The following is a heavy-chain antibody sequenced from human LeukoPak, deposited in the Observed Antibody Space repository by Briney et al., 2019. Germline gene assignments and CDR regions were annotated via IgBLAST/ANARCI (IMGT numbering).Heavy chain of an antibody. CDR1: GGSLSSGGYS. Sequence: PSETLPLTCAVSGGSLSSGGYSWSWIREPPGKGLEWIGYIYHSGSTYYHPSLKSRVTISVDRSKNQFSLKLSSVTAADTAVYYCARDILLEDAFDIWGQGTMVTVSS. CDR3: ARDILLEDAFDI. V-gene: IGHV4-30-2*01. D-gene: IGHD1-1*01. CDR2: IYHSGST. J-gene: IGHJ3*02.